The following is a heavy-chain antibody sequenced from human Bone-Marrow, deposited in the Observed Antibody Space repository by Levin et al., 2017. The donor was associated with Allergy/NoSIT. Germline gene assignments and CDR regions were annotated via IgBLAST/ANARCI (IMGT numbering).Heavy chain of an antibody. CDR1: GGSISSYY. J-gene: IGHJ6*03. Sequence: SETLSLTCTVSGGSISSYYWSWIRQPPGKGLEWIGYIYYSGSTNYNPSLKSRVTISVDTSKNQFSLKLSSVTAADTAVYYCARVKGLTGYYIPHDYYYYMDVWGKGTTVTVSS. D-gene: IGHD3-9*01. CDR2: IYYSGST. CDR3: ARVKGLTGYYIPHDYYYYMDV. V-gene: IGHV4-59*01.